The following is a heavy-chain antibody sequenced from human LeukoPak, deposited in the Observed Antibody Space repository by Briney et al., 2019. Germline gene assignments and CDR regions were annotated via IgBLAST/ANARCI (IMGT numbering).Heavy chain of an antibody. CDR1: GYRFSNYW. V-gene: IGHV5-51*01. Sequence: GESLKISCKGSGYRFSNYWIGWVRQMPGKGLEWMGIIHPGDSNTRHSPSFQGQVTISADKSITTAYLQWSSLKASDTAMYYCTRSRGYCSDGTCYDFDYWGQGTLVTVSS. CDR2: IHPGDSNT. J-gene: IGHJ4*02. D-gene: IGHD2-15*01. CDR3: TRSRGYCSDGTCYDFDY.